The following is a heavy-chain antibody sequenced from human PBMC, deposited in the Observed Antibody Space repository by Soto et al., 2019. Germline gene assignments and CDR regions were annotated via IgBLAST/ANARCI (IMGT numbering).Heavy chain of an antibody. V-gene: IGHV5-51*01. Sequence: PGESLKISCQASGYSFSSFWIGWVRQIPGKGLEWVGIIYPGDSETRYSPSLQGRVIISADKSISTASLQWSRLKASDTAVYYCARLQAAAGDNDLTFDYWGQGTLVTVSS. J-gene: IGHJ4*02. CDR2: IYPGDSET. CDR3: ARLQAAAGDNDLTFDY. CDR1: GYSFSSFW. D-gene: IGHD6-13*01.